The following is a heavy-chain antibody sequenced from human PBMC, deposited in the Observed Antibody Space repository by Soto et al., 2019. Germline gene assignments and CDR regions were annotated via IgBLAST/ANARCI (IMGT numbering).Heavy chain of an antibody. J-gene: IGHJ6*02. Sequence: QVQLVQSGAEVKKPGSSVKVSCKASGGTFSSYAISWVRQAPGQGLEWMGGIIPIFGTANYAQKFQGRVTITADESTSTAYMELSSLRPEDTAVYYCARDPGAPASSADQDRYYYYGMDVWGQGTTVTVSS. CDR2: IIPIFGTA. V-gene: IGHV1-69*01. CDR3: ARDPGAPASSADQDRYYYYGMDV. D-gene: IGHD6-19*01. CDR1: GGTFSSYA.